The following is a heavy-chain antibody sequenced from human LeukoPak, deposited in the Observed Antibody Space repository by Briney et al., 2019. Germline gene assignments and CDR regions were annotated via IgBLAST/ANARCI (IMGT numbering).Heavy chain of an antibody. Sequence: GGSLRLSCAASGFIFSNYWMSWVRQAPGKGLEWVAHIRQDGSERHYVDSVKDRFTISRDNAKNSLDLQMDSLRAEDPAVYYCARDWGSTGYDLYDSWGQGTLVTVSS. CDR3: ARDWGSTGYDLYDS. D-gene: IGHD5-12*01. V-gene: IGHV3-7*01. CDR2: IRQDGSER. J-gene: IGHJ4*02. CDR1: GFIFSNYW.